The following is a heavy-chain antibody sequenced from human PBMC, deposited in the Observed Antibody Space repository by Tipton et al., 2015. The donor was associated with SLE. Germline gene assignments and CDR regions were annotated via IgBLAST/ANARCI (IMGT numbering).Heavy chain of an antibody. CDR1: GGSISSGGYY. CDR2: IYYSGST. J-gene: IGHJ6*02. V-gene: IGHV4-31*03. CDR3: ARLVVVPAAIEPPYYYYYGMDV. D-gene: IGHD2-2*01. Sequence: LRLSCTVSGGSISSGGYYWSWIRQHPGKGLEWIGYIYYSGSTYYNPSLKSRVTISVDTSKNQFSLKLSSVTAADTAVYYCARLVVVPAAIEPPYYYYYGMDVWGQGTTVTVSS.